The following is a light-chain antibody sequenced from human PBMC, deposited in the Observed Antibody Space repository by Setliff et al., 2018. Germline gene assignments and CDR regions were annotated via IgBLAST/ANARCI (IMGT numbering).Light chain of an antibody. CDR3: SAYTSSSTYV. CDR2: DVS. CDR1: SSDVGSYDF. V-gene: IGLV2-14*03. J-gene: IGLJ1*01. Sequence: QSALAQPAPVSGSPGQSITISCSGTSSDVGSYDFVSWYQQHPGKVPKLIIHDVSNRPSGVSNRFSGAKAGNTASLTISGLQAEDEADYYCSAYTSSSTYVFGTGTKVTVL.